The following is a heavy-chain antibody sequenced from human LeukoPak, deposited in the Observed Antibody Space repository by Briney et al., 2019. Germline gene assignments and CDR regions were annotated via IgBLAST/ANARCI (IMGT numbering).Heavy chain of an antibody. J-gene: IGHJ5*02. CDR1: GGSISSYY. CDR3: ARDAYDSSGLLRFLWFDP. CDR2: IYTSGST. D-gene: IGHD3-22*01. V-gene: IGHV4-4*07. Sequence: SETLSLTCTVSGGSISSYYWSWIRQPAGKRLEWIGRIYTSGSTNYNPSLKSRVTMSVDTSKNQFSLKLSSVTAADTAVYYCARDAYDSSGLLRFLWFDPWGQGTLVTVSS.